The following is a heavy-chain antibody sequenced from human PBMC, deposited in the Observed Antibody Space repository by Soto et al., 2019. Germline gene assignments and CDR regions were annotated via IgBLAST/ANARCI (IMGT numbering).Heavy chain of an antibody. J-gene: IGHJ3*02. CDR1: GYTFTSYD. V-gene: IGHV1-8*01. Sequence: ASVKVSCKASGYTFTSYDINWVRQAAGQWLKWMGWMNPNSGNTGYAQKFQGRVTMTRNTSISTAYMELSSLRSEDTAVYYCARGIEAAVAGTGRAFDIWGQGTMVTV. CDR2: MNPNSGNT. D-gene: IGHD6-19*01. CDR3: ARGIEAAVAGTGRAFDI.